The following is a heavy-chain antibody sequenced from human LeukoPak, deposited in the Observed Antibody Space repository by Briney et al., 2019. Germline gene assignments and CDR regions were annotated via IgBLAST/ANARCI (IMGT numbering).Heavy chain of an antibody. V-gene: IGHV4-61*02. CDR2: IYTSGST. CDR1: GGSISSGSYY. CDR3: ARDRTQNYDFWSGYYLNWFDP. J-gene: IGHJ5*02. D-gene: IGHD3-3*01. Sequence: SETLSLTCTVSGGSISSGSYYWSWIRQPAGKGLEWIGRIYTSGSTNYNPSLKSRVTISVDTSKNQFSLKLSSVTAADTAMYYCARDRTQNYDFWSGYYLNWFDPWGQGTLVTVSS.